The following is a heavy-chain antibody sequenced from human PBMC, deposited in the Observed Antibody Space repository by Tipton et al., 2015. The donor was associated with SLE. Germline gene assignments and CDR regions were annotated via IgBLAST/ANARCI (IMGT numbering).Heavy chain of an antibody. CDR2: ISYSGAT. V-gene: IGHV4-39*07. CDR3: ARLTPWGHDY. CDR1: GDTIDGNTYF. Sequence: TLSLTCTVSGDTIDGNTYFWDWIRQPPGKGLMLIGSISYSGATSYNPSLKSRVTISVDTSKNHFSLSLISVTAADTAVYYCARLTPWGHDYWGPGMLVTVSS. J-gene: IGHJ4*02. D-gene: IGHD7-27*01.